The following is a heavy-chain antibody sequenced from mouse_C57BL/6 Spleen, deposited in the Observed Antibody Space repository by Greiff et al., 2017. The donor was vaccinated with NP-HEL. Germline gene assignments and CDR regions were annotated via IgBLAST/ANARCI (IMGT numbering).Heavy chain of an antibody. Sequence: QVQLQQPGAELVKPGASVKMSCKASGYTFTSYWITWVKQRPGQGLEWIGDIYPGSGSTNYNEKFKSKATLTVETSSSTADMQLSSLTSEDSAVYYCARAGSKGAMDYWGQGTSVTVSS. CDR2: IYPGSGST. D-gene: IGHD2-5*01. J-gene: IGHJ4*01. CDR1: GYTFTSYW. CDR3: ARAGSKGAMDY. V-gene: IGHV1-55*01.